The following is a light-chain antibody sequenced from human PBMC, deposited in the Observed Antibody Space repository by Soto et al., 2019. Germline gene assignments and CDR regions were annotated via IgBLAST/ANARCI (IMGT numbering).Light chain of an antibody. V-gene: IGLV2-23*02. J-gene: IGLJ1*01. CDR1: SSDVGSYDL. CDR3: CSYAGSASYV. Sequence: QSVLIQPASVSGSPGQSITISCTGTSSDVGSYDLVSWYQQHPGKGPKLMIYVVIKRPSGVSNRFSGSKSGNTASLTISGLQAEDEADYYCCSYAGSASYVFGPGTKLTVL. CDR2: VVI.